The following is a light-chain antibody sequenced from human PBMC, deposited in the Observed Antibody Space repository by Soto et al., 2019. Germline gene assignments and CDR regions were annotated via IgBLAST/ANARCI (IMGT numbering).Light chain of an antibody. CDR2: EVS. J-gene: IGLJ1*01. CDR3: SSYSSSTVRYV. Sequence: QSVLTQPASVSGSRGQSITMSCTGTSSDVGSYDFVSWYQQHPGKAPKLLIYEVSNRPSGVSARFSGSKSDNTASLTISGLQAADEADYSCSSYSSSTVRYVFGSGTKLTVL. V-gene: IGLV2-14*01. CDR1: SSDVGSYDF.